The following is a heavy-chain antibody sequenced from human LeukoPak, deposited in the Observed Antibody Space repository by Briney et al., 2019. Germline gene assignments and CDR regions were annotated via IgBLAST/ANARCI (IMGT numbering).Heavy chain of an antibody. CDR1: GFTFSSYE. CDR3: ASPPETYYYGSGDY. D-gene: IGHD3-10*01. V-gene: IGHV3-48*03. J-gene: IGHJ4*02. CDR2: ISSSGSTI. Sequence: PGGSLRLSCAASGFTFSSYEMNWVRQAPGKGLEWVSYISSSGSTIYYADSVKGRFTISRDNAKNSLYLQMNSLRAEDTAVYYCASPPETYYYGSGDYWGQGTLVTVSS.